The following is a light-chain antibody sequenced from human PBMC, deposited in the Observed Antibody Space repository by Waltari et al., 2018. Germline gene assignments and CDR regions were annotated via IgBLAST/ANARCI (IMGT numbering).Light chain of an antibody. CDR2: EGS. J-gene: IGLJ1*01. Sequence: QSALTQPASVSGSPGQSITISCTGTSSDVGSYNLVSWYQQHPGKAPKLMIYEGSKRPSGVSNRLSVSKSGNTASLTIAGLQAEDEADYYCCSYAGSSPYVFGTGTKVTVL. CDR1: SSDVGSYNL. V-gene: IGLV2-23*01. CDR3: CSYAGSSPYV.